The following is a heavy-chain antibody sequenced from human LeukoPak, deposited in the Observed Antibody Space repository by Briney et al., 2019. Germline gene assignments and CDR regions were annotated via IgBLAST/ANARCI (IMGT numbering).Heavy chain of an antibody. CDR1: GGPFVGYY. CDR3: ARHYSRLYYYYMDV. Sequence: ASETLSLTCTVSGGPFVGYYWTWIRQPPGKGLEWIGEINHSGSTNYNPSLKSRVTISVDTSRNQFSLKLSSVTAADTAVYYCARHYSRLYYYYMDVWGKGTTVTVSS. J-gene: IGHJ6*03. D-gene: IGHD5-18*01. V-gene: IGHV4-34*01. CDR2: INHSGST.